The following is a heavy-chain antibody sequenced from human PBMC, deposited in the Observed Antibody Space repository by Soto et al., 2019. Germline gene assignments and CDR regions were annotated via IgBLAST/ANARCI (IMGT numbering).Heavy chain of an antibody. V-gene: IGHV3-30-3*01. CDR1: GFTFSSYA. Sequence: QVQLVESGGGVVQPGRSLRLSCAASGFTFSSYAMHWVRQAPGKGLEWVAVISYDGSNKYYADSVKGRFTISRDNSKNTLYLQMNSLRAEDTAVYYCAREVATPGGVCFDYWGQGTLVTVSS. D-gene: IGHD5-12*01. CDR2: ISYDGSNK. CDR3: AREVATPGGVCFDY. J-gene: IGHJ4*02.